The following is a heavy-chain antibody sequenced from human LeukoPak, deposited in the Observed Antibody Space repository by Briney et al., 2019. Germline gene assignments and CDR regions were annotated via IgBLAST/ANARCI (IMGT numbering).Heavy chain of an antibody. CDR3: ARGVQVDYYDSSGYYHMH. CDR1: GYTFTGYY. D-gene: IGHD3-22*01. CDR2: INPNSGGT. J-gene: IGHJ4*02. V-gene: IGHV1-2*02. Sequence: ASVKVSCKASGYTFTGYYMHWVRQAPGQGLEWMGWINPNSGGTNYAQKFQGRVTMTRDTSISTAYMELSRLRSDDTAVYYCARGVQVDYYDSSGYYHMHWGQGTLVTVSS.